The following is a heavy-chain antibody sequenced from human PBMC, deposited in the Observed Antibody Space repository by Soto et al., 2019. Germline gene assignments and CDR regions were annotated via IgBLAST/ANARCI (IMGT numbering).Heavy chain of an antibody. D-gene: IGHD5-12*01. CDR2: IYYSGST. J-gene: IGHJ5*02. CDR3: ASKGSHEATGIDP. CDR1: GGSISSGGYY. V-gene: IGHV4-31*03. Sequence: SETLSLTCTVSGGSISSGGYYWSWIRQHPGKGLEWIGYIYYSGSTYYNPSLKSRVTISVDTSKNQFSLKLSPVTAADTAVYYCASKGSHEATGIDPWGQGTLVTVSS.